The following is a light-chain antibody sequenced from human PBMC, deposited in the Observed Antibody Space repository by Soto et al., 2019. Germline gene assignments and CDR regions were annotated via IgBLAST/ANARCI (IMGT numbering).Light chain of an antibody. CDR3: CSYAGTYAVV. CDR2: DVR. V-gene: IGLV2-11*01. CDR1: SSDVGGYNY. J-gene: IGLJ2*01. Sequence: QSALTQPRSVSGSPGQSVTISCTGSSSDVGGYNYVSWHQHHPGKAPKLIIYDVRKRPSGVPNRFSGSKSGNTASLTISGLQAEDEADYFCCSYAGTYAVVFGGGTQLTVL.